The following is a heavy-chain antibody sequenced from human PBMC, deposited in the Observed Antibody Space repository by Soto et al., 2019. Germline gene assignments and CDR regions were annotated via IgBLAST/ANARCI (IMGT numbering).Heavy chain of an antibody. CDR1: GFTFSSYW. Sequence: GGSLRLSCAASGFTFSSYWMSWVRQAPGKGLEWVANIKQDGSEKYYVDSVKGRFTISRDNAKNSLYLQMNSLRAEDMDVFYCAKEALPTTKYDFWSGYHFWFDPWGQGTLVTVSS. V-gene: IGHV3-7*01. D-gene: IGHD3-3*01. J-gene: IGHJ5*02. CDR2: IKQDGSEK. CDR3: AKEALPTTKYDFWSGYHFWFDP.